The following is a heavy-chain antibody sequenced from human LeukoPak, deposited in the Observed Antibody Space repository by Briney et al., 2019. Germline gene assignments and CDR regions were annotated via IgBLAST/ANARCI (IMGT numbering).Heavy chain of an antibody. D-gene: IGHD5-18*01. CDR1: GFTFSSYA. V-gene: IGHV3-23*01. J-gene: IGHJ4*02. CDR3: AKGGRGYSFDDYFDY. CDR2: ISGGGDTT. Sequence: GGSLRLSCAASGFTFSSYAMSWVRQAPGKGLEWVSGISGGGDTTFYPDSVKGRFTISRDNSRDTLYLQLNSLRAEDTAVYYCAKGGRGYSFDDYFDYWGQGTLVTVSS.